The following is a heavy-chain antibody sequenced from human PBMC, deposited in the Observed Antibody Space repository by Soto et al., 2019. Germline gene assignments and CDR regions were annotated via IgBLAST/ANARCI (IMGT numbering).Heavy chain of an antibody. D-gene: IGHD3-9*01. Sequence: ASVKVSCKASGYTFTSYDINWVRQATGQGLEWMGWMNPNSGNTGYAQKFQGRVTMTRNTSISTAYMELSSLGSEDTAVYYCARVLRYFDWLPVYYFDYWGQGTLVTVSS. CDR2: MNPNSGNT. V-gene: IGHV1-8*01. CDR1: GYTFTSYD. J-gene: IGHJ4*02. CDR3: ARVLRYFDWLPVYYFDY.